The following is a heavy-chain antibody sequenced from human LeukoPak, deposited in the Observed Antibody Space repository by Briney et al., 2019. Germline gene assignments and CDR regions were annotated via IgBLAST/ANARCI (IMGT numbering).Heavy chain of an antibody. CDR3: AKDVTYGGATTFDY. CDR1: GFTLRTYD. V-gene: IGHV3-30*02. Sequence: GGSLRLSCTASGFTLRTYDMHWVRQAPGKGLEWVAFIRNDGSDKYYADSVKGRFTISRDNSKNTLYLQMNSLRAEDTAVYYCAKDVTYGGATTFDYWGQGTLVTVSS. J-gene: IGHJ4*02. D-gene: IGHD1-26*01. CDR2: IRNDGSDK.